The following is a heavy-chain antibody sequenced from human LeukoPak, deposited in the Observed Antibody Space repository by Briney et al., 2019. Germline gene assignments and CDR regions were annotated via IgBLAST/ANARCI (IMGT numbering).Heavy chain of an antibody. CDR1: GFTFSSYE. J-gene: IGHJ4*02. V-gene: IGHV3-48*03. CDR2: ISSSGSTI. CDR3: ARDPQHYDILTGYYPPYFDY. D-gene: IGHD3-9*01. Sequence: PGGSLRLSCAASGFTFSSYEMNWVRQAPGKGLVWVSYISSSGSTIYYADSVKGRFTISRDNAKNSLYLQMNSLRAEDTAVYYCARDPQHYDILTGYYPPYFDYWGQGTLVTVSS.